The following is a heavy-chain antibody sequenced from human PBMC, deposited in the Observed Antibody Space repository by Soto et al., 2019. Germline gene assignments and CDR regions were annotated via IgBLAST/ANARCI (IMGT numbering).Heavy chain of an antibody. CDR3: AKDVTTVTTDFRRRAHNWFAP. J-gene: IGHJ5*02. CDR2: ISGSGGST. V-gene: IGHV3-23*01. D-gene: IGHD4-17*01. Sequence: PGGSLRLSCAASGFTFSSYAMSWVRQAPGKGLEWVSAISGSGGSTYYADSVKGRFTISRDNSKNTLYLQMNSLRAEDTAVYYCAKDVTTVTTDFRRRAHNWFAPWGQGTLVTVSS. CDR1: GFTFSSYA.